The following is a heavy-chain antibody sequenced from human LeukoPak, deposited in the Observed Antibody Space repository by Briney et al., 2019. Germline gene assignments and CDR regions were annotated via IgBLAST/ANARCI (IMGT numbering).Heavy chain of an antibody. CDR2: IYYTGST. Sequence: SETLSLTCTVSGGSISNYYWSWIRQPPGKGLEWIAYIYYTGSTNYNPSLKSRVTISVDTSKNQFSLKLSSVTAADTAVYYCARARPGFGVVYPTYYYYYMDVWGKGTTVTVSS. V-gene: IGHV4-59*01. J-gene: IGHJ6*03. CDR1: GGSISNYY. D-gene: IGHD3-3*01. CDR3: ARARPGFGVVYPTYYYYYMDV.